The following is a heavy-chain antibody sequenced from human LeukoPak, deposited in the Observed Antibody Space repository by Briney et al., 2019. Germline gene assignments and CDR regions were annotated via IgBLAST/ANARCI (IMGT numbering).Heavy chain of an antibody. CDR2: ISWKSGNI. Sequence: GGSLRLSCAASGFIFDDYAMHWVRQAPGKGLEWVSGISWKSGNIGYADSVKGRFTISRDNAKNSLYLQMNSLRTGDMALYYCAASLGYCPTTSRYSALDFWGQGTLVTVSS. D-gene: IGHD2-2*01. CDR3: AASLGYCPTTSRYSALDF. CDR1: GFIFDDYA. V-gene: IGHV3-9*03. J-gene: IGHJ4*02.